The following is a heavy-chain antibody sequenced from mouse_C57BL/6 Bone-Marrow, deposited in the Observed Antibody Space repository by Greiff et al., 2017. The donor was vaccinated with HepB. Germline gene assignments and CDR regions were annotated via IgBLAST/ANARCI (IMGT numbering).Heavy chain of an antibody. CDR3: TSQALRLPLCAY. Sequence: QVQLQQSGAELVRPGASVTLSCKASGYTFTDYEMHWVKQTPVHGLEWIGAIDPETGGTAYNQKFKGKAILTADKSSSTAYMELRSLTSEDSAVYYCTSQALRLPLCAYWGQGTLVTVSA. CDR2: IDPETGGT. CDR1: GYTFTDYE. V-gene: IGHV1-15*01. J-gene: IGHJ3*01. D-gene: IGHD3-2*02.